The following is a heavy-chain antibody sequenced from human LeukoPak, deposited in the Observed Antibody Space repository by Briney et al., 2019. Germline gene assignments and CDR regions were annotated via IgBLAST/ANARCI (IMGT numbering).Heavy chain of an antibody. Sequence: ASVKVSCKPSGYTFIHHYIHWVRQAPGQGLEWMGWINTNTGNPTYAQGFTGRFVFSLDTSVSTAHLQISSLKAEDTAVYYCARDHVKLGSSFHPFDAFDVWGQGTLVTVSS. J-gene: IGHJ3*01. CDR3: ARDHVKLGSSFHPFDAFDV. CDR2: INTNTGNP. CDR1: GYTFIHHY. D-gene: IGHD2-2*01. V-gene: IGHV7-4-1*02.